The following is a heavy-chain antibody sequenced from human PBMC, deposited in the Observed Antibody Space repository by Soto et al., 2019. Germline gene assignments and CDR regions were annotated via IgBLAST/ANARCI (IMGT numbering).Heavy chain of an antibody. D-gene: IGHD3-3*01. V-gene: IGHV3-30*18. Sequence: GGCMRLSCAASGLTFSSYGVHWVRQTPGKGLEWVAVISYDGSNKYYADSVTGGFTSSRDKSKSTLSLQMHSRRAEDKAVYYCGKTLVAIFGVAADHYYYYGMGVWGRGTTVTVSS. J-gene: IGHJ6*02. CDR3: GKTLVAIFGVAADHYYYYGMGV. CDR1: GLTFSSYG. CDR2: ISYDGSNK.